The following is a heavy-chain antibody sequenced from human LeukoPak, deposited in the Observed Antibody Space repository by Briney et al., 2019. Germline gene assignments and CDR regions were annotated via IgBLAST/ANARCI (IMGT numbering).Heavy chain of an antibody. CDR1: GFTFSSYA. Sequence: GGSLRLSCAASGFTFSSYAMHSVRQAPGKGLEYVSAIRSNGDSTYYAKSVKGRFTISRDNSKNTLYLQMGSLRAEDMAVYYCARSMLRFLEWLSVDYWGQGTLVTVSS. D-gene: IGHD3-3*01. V-gene: IGHV3-64*01. J-gene: IGHJ4*02. CDR3: ARSMLRFLEWLSVDY. CDR2: IRSNGDST.